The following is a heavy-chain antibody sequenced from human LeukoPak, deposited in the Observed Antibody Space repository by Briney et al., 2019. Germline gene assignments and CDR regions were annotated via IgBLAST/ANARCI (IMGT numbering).Heavy chain of an antibody. CDR3: AKPLGNDAFDI. J-gene: IGHJ3*02. V-gene: IGHV3-30-3*02. CDR2: ISYDGSNK. CDR1: GFTFSSYA. Sequence: GGSLRLSCAASGFTFSSYAMHWVRQAPGKGLEWVAVISYDGSNKYYADSVKGRFTISRDNSKNTLYLQMNSLRAEDTAVYYCAKPLGNDAFDIWGQGTMVTVSS.